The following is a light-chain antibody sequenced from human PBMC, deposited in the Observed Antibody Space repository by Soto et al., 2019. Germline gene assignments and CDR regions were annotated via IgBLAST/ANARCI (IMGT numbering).Light chain of an antibody. V-gene: IGKV3-11*01. CDR1: QSIGNY. CDR2: ATS. J-gene: IGKJ3*01. Sequence: EVVLTQSPATLSSSPGEGATLSCRASQSIGNYLAWYQQKPGQAPRLLIYATSNRATGIPARFSGSGSGTDFTLTISSLEPEDFAVYYCQQRSSWPFTFGPETKVDIK. CDR3: QQRSSWPFT.